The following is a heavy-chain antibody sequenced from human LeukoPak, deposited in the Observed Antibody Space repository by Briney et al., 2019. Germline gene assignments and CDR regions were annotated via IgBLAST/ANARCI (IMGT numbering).Heavy chain of an antibody. V-gene: IGHV1-2*02. CDR3: ARACSGGSCHYYYGMDV. Sequence: ASVKVSCKASGYTFTGYYMHWVRQAPGQGLEWMGWINPNSGGTNYAQKFQGRVTMTRDTSISTAYMELSRLGSDDTAVYYCARACSGGSCHYYYGMDVWGQGTTVTVSS. D-gene: IGHD2-15*01. CDR1: GYTFTGYY. J-gene: IGHJ6*02. CDR2: INPNSGGT.